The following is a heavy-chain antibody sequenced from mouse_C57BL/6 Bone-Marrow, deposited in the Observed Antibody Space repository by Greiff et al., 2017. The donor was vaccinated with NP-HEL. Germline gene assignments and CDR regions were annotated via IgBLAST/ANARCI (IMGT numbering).Heavy chain of an antibody. Sequence: EVQLQQSGPGLVKPSQSLSLTCSVTGYSFTSGYYWNWIRQFPGNKLEWMGYISYDGSNNYNPSLKNRISITRDTSTNQFFLKLNSVTTEDTATYYCARTPYPYYAMDYWGQGTSVTVSS. V-gene: IGHV3-6*01. CDR3: ARTPYPYYAMDY. D-gene: IGHD2-10*01. J-gene: IGHJ4*01. CDR2: ISYDGSN. CDR1: GYSFTSGYY.